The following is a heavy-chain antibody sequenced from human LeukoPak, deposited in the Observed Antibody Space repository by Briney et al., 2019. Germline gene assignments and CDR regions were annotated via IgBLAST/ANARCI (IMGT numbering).Heavy chain of an antibody. V-gene: IGHV3-73*01. Sequence: PGGSLRLSCAASGFTFSGSAMHWVRQASGRGLEWVGRIRSKANSYATAYAASVKGRFTISRDDSKNTAYQQMNSLKTEDTAVYYCTSRDGYNGDLDYWGQGTLVTVSS. CDR3: TSRDGYNGDLDY. CDR1: GFTFSGSA. J-gene: IGHJ4*02. D-gene: IGHD5-24*01. CDR2: IRSKANSYAT.